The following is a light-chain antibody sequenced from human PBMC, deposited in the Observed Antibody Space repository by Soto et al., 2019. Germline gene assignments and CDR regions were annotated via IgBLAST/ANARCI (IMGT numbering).Light chain of an antibody. CDR2: DAS. J-gene: IGKJ1*01. Sequence: DIQMTQSPSTLSASVGDRVTITCRASQTISNWLAWYQQQPGKAPKLLIYDASSLESGVPSRFSGSVSGTEFTLTISSLQPDDFATYYCQQYSDSSGAFGQGTKVDIK. CDR3: QQYSDSSGA. V-gene: IGKV1-5*01. CDR1: QTISNW.